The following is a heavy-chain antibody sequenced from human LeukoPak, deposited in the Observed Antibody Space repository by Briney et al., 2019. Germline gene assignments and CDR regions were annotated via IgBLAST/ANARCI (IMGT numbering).Heavy chain of an antibody. V-gene: IGHV1-24*01. CDR3: ATSRRIVGPLQYYFDY. CDR1: GYIVTELA. D-gene: IGHD1-26*01. CDR2: FDPEDGET. J-gene: IGHJ4*02. Sequence: ASGKVCCKASGYIVTELAMHWVRQAAGKRREWMGGFDPEDGETIYAQKFQGRVTMTEDTSTDTAYMELSSLRSEDTAVYYGATSRRIVGPLQYYFDYWGQGTLVTVSS.